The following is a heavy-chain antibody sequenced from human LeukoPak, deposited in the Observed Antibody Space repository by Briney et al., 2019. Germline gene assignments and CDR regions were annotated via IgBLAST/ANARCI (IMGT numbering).Heavy chain of an antibody. CDR2: INHSGST. D-gene: IGHD3-10*01. J-gene: IGHJ4*02. Sequence: PSETLSLTCAVYGGSFSGYYWSWIRQPPGKGLEWIGEINHSGSTNYNPSLKSRVTISVDTSKNQFSLKLSSVTAADTAVYYCARVYRPYCYGSGSYGTQAHWGQGTLVTVSS. CDR3: ARVYRPYCYGSGSYGTQAH. V-gene: IGHV4-34*01. CDR1: GGSFSGYY.